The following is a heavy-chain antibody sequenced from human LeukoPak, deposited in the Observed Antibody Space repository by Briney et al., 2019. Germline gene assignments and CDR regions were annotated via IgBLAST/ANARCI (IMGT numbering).Heavy chain of an antibody. CDR1: GGTFSNYP. CDR2: IILILDIP. V-gene: IGHV1-69*04. D-gene: IGHD3-10*01. J-gene: IGHJ4*02. CDR3: VRAGEYYFDSGSFYNPLAY. Sequence: ASVKVSCKASGGTFSNYPISWVRQAPGQGLAWMGRIILILDIPNYARNFQARVTITADKSTSTAYLELSSLRSEDTAIYYCVRAGEYYFDSGSFYNPLAYWGQGTLVTVSS.